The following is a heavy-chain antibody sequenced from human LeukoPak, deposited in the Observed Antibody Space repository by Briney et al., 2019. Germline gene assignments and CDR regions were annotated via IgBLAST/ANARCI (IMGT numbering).Heavy chain of an antibody. CDR2: ISDYP. Sequence: GGSLRLSCVASGFSFNTFALTWVRQAPGKGLEWVSTISDYPHYADSVRGRFTISRDNSRKTVFLQMNSLTPEDAATYYCTKDSQGSYDGFWYGTYGMDVWGQGTTVTVSS. V-gene: IGHV3-23*05. D-gene: IGHD3-16*01. J-gene: IGHJ6*02. CDR1: GFSFNTFA. CDR3: TKDSQGSYDGFWYGTYGMDV.